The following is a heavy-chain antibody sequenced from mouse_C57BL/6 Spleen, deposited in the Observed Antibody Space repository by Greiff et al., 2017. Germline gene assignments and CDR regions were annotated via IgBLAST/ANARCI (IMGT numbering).Heavy chain of an antibody. CDR1: GYTFTDYY. J-gene: IGHJ4*01. CDR2: INPNNGGT. CDR3: ARRDGYSLYAMDY. V-gene: IGHV1-26*01. D-gene: IGHD2-3*01. Sequence: EVQLQQSGPELVKPGASVKISCKASGYTFTDYYMNWVKQSHGKSLEWIGDINPNNGGTSYNQKFKGKATLTVDQSSSTAYMELRSLTSEDSAVYYCARRDGYSLYAMDYWGQGTSVTGSS.